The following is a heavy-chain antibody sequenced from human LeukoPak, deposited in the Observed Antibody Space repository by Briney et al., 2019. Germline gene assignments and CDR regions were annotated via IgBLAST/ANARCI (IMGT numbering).Heavy chain of an antibody. J-gene: IGHJ4*02. Sequence: GGSLRLSCAASGLSFGFYAMSWVRQAPGKGLEWVSSISGGGAGTYYADSVKGRFTVSRDTSKNTLYLQVNSLRAEDTAVYYCASKEGSSGYYFDYWGQGTLVTVSS. D-gene: IGHD1-26*01. V-gene: IGHV3-23*01. CDR1: GLSFGFYA. CDR2: ISGGGAGT. CDR3: ASKEGSSGYYFDY.